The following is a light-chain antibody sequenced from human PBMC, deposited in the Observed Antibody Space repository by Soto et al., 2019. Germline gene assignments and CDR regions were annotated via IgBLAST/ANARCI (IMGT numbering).Light chain of an antibody. Sequence: EVVMTQSPATLSVSPGERVTLSCRASQSVSDNLAWYQQKPGQAPSLLIYGASTRATTIPGRFSGSGSGTEFTLTISSLQSEDFAVYYCQQSNNWTYTFGQGTKLDIK. CDR1: QSVSDN. CDR2: GAS. J-gene: IGKJ2*01. V-gene: IGKV3-15*01. CDR3: QQSNNWTYT.